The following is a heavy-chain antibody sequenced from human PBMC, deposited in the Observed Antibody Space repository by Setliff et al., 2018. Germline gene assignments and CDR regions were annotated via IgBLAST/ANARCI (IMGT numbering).Heavy chain of an antibody. CDR3: TRAYSGSHDY. D-gene: IGHD1-26*01. Sequence: KPSKTLSLTCAVSGGSISSPNWWNWVRQPPGKGLEWIGEIYHSGTTNYNPSLKSRVTMSVDKSRNQFSLRLTSVTAADTAIYYCTRAYSGSHDYWGQGTLVTVSS. V-gene: IGHV4-4*02. J-gene: IGHJ4*02. CDR2: IYHSGTT. CDR1: GGSISSPNW.